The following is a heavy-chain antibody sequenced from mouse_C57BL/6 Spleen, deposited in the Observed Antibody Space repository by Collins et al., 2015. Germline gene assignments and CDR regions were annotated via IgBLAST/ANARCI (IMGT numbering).Heavy chain of an antibody. CDR1: GFTFNTNA. CDR2: IRSKSNNYAT. CDR3: HYDGYYYAMDY. Sequence: EVQLVETGGGLVQPKGSLKLSCAASGFTFNTNAMNWVRQAPGKGLEWVARIRSKSNNYATYYADSVKDRFTISRDDSQSMLYLQMNNLKTEDTAMYYCHYDGYYYAMDYWGQGTSVTVSS. J-gene: IGHJ4*01. D-gene: IGHD1-2*01. V-gene: IGHV10S3*01.